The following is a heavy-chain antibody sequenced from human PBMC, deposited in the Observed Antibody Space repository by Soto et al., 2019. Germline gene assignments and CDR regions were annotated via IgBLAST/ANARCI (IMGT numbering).Heavy chain of an antibody. CDR1: GFTFSSYS. J-gene: IGHJ4*02. CDR3: ASVSSGWQGAFDY. Sequence: PGESLKISCAASGFTFSSYSMNWVRQAPGKGLEWVSYISSSSSTIYYADSVKGRFTISRDNAKNSLYLQMNSLRDEDTAVYYCASVSSGWQGAFDYWGQGTLVTVSS. CDR2: ISSSSSTI. D-gene: IGHD6-19*01. V-gene: IGHV3-48*02.